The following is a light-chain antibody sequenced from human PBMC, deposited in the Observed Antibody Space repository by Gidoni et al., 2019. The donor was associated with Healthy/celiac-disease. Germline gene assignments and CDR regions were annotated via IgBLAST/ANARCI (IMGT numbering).Light chain of an antibody. Sequence: EIVMTQSPATLSVSPGERATLSCRASQSVSSNLAWYQQKPGQAPRLLIYGASTRATGIPARFSGSGSGTEFTLTISSLQSEDFAVYYCQQYNNWRKTFXQXTKVEIK. J-gene: IGKJ1*01. CDR1: QSVSSN. V-gene: IGKV3-15*01. CDR2: GAS. CDR3: QQYNNWRKT.